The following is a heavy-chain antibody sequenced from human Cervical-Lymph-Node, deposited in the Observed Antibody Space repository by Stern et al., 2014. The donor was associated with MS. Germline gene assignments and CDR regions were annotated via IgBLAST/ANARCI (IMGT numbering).Heavy chain of an antibody. V-gene: IGHV1-69*01. Sequence: QVQLVQSGAEVTKLGSSVKVSCKASGGTFSDYAISWVRQAPGQGLEWMGGIIPIFGSTDYAQNFQGRVTITADESTTTAYMDLSSLRSEDTAVYYCARGAYCGGDCYWGWFDSWGQGTLVTVSS. J-gene: IGHJ5*01. CDR2: IIPIFGST. D-gene: IGHD2-21*02. CDR1: GGTFSDYA. CDR3: ARGAYCGGDCYWGWFDS.